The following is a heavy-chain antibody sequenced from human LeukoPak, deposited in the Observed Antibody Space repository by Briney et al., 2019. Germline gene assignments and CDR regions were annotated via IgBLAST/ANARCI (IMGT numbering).Heavy chain of an antibody. Sequence: SETLSLTCTVSGGSLSSSSYYWGWLRQPPGRGLEWIGNIYYSGNTFYNPSLESRVTISVDTSKNQFSLKLTSVTAADTAVYYCASRMAVRPKYYFDSWGPGILVTVSS. V-gene: IGHV4-39*01. J-gene: IGHJ4*02. CDR1: GGSLSSSSYY. D-gene: IGHD6-6*01. CDR3: ASRMAVRPKYYFDS. CDR2: IYYSGNT.